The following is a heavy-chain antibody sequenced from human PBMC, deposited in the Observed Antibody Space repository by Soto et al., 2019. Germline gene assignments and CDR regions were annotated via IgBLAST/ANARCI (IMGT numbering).Heavy chain of an antibody. V-gene: IGHV1-69*02. J-gene: IGHJ4*02. Sequence: QVQLVQSGAEVKKPGSSVKVSCKASGGTFSSYTISWVRQAPGQGLEWMGRIIPILGIANYAQKFQGRVTITADKATSTAYMELSSLRSEDTAVYYCASSTLMAAFDYWGQGTLVTVSS. CDR1: GGTFSSYT. CDR3: ASSTLMAAFDY. CDR2: IIPILGIA.